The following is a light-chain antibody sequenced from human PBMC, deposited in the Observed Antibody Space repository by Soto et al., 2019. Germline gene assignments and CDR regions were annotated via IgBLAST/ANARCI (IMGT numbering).Light chain of an antibody. V-gene: IGLV3-21*01. CDR2: SDT. CDR3: QVWGSGRSHVV. Sequence: SYELTQPPSVSVAPGKTASISWGGNDIGSKGVHWYQQKPGQAPVLVIYSDTDLPPVIPERFSGANSANLATLTISRVEAGDEAVYYGQVWGSGRSHVVFGGGTQRPVL. CDR1: DIGSKG. J-gene: IGLJ2*01.